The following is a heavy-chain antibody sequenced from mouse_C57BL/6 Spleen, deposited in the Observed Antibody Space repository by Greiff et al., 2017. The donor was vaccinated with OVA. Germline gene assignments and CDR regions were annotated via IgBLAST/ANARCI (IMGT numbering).Heavy chain of an antibody. J-gene: IGHJ3*01. CDR1: GFTFSDYG. Sequence: DVMLVESGGGLVKPGGSLKLSCAASGFTFSDYGMHWVRQAPEKGLEWVAYISSGSSTIYYADTVKGRFTISRDNAKNTLFLQMTSLRSEDTAMYYCARGKLGQFAYWGQGTLVTVSA. D-gene: IGHD4-1*01. CDR2: ISSGSSTI. CDR3: ARGKLGQFAY. V-gene: IGHV5-17*01.